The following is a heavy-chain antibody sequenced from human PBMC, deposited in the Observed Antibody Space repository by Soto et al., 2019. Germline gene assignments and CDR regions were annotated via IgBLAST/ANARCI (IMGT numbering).Heavy chain of an antibody. CDR3: AKDGEVPLEFPSAV. CDR2: ISDSGGST. J-gene: IGHJ4*02. V-gene: IGHV3-23*01. D-gene: IGHD2-2*01. Sequence: HPGGSLRLSCAASGFTFRSYVMSWVRQAPGKGLEWVCDISDSGGSTYYADSVKGRFTISRDNSKDTLYLQMNSLRAEDTAVYYCAKDGEVPLEFPSAVWGQGALVTVSS. CDR1: GFTFRSYV.